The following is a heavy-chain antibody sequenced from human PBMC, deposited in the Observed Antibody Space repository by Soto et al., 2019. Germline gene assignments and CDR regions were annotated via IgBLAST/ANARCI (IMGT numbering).Heavy chain of an antibody. J-gene: IGHJ5*02. CDR3: AKDIEYQLLPEGNWFDP. Sequence: EVQLVESGGGLVQPGRSLRLSCAASGFTFDDYAMHWVRQAPGKGLEWVSGISWNSGSIGYADSVKGRFTISRDNAKNSLYLQMNSLRAEDTALYYCAKDIEYQLLPEGNWFDPWGQGTLVTVSS. CDR1: GFTFDDYA. D-gene: IGHD2-2*01. CDR2: ISWNSGSI. V-gene: IGHV3-9*01.